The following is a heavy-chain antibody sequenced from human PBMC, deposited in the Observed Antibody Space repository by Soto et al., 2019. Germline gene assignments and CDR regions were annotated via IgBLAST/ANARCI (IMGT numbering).Heavy chain of an antibody. CDR1: GFSLRSPGVG. CDR2: IFWTNDV. D-gene: IGHD6-19*01. J-gene: IGHJ4*02. CDR3: THRRNVYSGSVAEFDY. V-gene: IGHV2-5*01. Sequence: QITLKESGPTLVKPTQTLTLTCTLSGFSLRSPGVGVGWIRQTPGKALEWLALIFWTNDVRYSPSLRSRLTITKDTSKNQVVLTMTNVDPVDTGTYYCTHRRNVYSGSVAEFDYWGQGTLVSVSS.